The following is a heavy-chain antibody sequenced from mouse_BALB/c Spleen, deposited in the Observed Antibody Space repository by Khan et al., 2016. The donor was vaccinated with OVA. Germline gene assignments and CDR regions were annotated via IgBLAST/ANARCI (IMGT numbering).Heavy chain of an antibody. CDR1: GFTFIDYG. CDR3: VRGGFAY. J-gene: IGHJ3*01. CDR2: ISSVAYSI. Sequence: EVELVESGGGLVQPGGSRKLSCAASGFTFIDYGMAWVRQTPGKGPEWIAFISSVAYSIYYADTVTGRFTISRENAKNTLYLEMMSLRSYDTAIYYCVRGGFAYWGQGTLVTVSA. V-gene: IGHV5-15*02.